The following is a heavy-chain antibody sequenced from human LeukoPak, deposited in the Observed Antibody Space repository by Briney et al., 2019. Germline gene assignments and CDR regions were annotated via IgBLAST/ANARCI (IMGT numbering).Heavy chain of an antibody. V-gene: IGHV4-34*01. Sequence: SETLSLTGAGYGWSFSGYYWSWMRQPPGKGLEWFGEINHSGSTNYNPSLKSRVTISLDTSKNQFSLKLSSVTAASTAVYYCARVSTYPTYCGGDCYSYFDYWGQGTLVTVSS. J-gene: IGHJ4*02. CDR3: ARVSTYPTYCGGDCYSYFDY. CDR1: GWSFSGYY. D-gene: IGHD2-21*02. CDR2: INHSGST.